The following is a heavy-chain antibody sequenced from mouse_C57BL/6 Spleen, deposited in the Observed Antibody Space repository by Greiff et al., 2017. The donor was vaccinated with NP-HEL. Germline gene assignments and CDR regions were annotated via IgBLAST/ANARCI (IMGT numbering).Heavy chain of an antibody. D-gene: IGHD2-3*01. CDR1: GYSITSGYY. V-gene: IGHV3-6*01. CDR2: ISYDGSN. J-gene: IGHJ2*01. CDR3: ARVYDGYYKGFDY. Sequence: EVKLQESGPGLVKPSQSLSLTCSVTGYSITSGYYWNWIRQFPGNKLEWMGYISYDGSNNYNPSLKNRISITRDTSKNQFFLKLNSVTTEDTATYYCARVYDGYYKGFDYWGQGTTLTVSS.